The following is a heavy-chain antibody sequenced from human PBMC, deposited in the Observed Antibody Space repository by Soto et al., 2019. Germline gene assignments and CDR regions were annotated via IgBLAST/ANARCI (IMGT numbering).Heavy chain of an antibody. D-gene: IGHD2-2*02. CDR1: GDSIFGGDYY. CDR3: ARDVYSTILKPNDAFGI. V-gene: IGHV4-30-4*01. Sequence: QVQLQESGPGLVKPSQTLSLTCTVSGDSIFGGDYYWSWIRQPPGKGLQWVGSIYYSGSTYYNPSLKSRVAISVDTSQNQFSLKLSSVTAADTAVYFCARDVYSTILKPNDAFGIWGQGTMVTVSS. CDR2: IYYSGST. J-gene: IGHJ3*02.